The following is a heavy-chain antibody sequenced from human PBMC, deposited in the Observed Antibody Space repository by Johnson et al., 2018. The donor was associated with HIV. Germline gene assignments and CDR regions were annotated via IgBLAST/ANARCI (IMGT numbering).Heavy chain of an antibody. V-gene: IGHV3-43D*03. CDR3: AKDIFSWACGGDCWGAFDI. CDR2: ISWDGGST. Sequence: LLVESGGVVVQPGGSLRLSCAASGFTFDDYAMHWVRQAPGKGLEWVSLISWDGGSTYYADSVKGRFTISRDNSKNSLYLQMNSLRAEDTALYYCAKDIFSWACGGDCWGAFDIWGQGTMVTVSS. CDR1: GFTFDDYA. D-gene: IGHD2-21*02. J-gene: IGHJ3*02.